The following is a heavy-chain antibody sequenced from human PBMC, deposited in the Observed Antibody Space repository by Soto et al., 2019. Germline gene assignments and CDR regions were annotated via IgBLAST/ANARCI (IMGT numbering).Heavy chain of an antibody. CDR2: IHPSGGGT. CDR1: GYTFNTYY. CDR3: AGAEPIVVVPATLDY. J-gene: IGHJ4*02. D-gene: IGHD2-2*01. Sequence: ASVKVSWKPSGYTFNTYYLHWVRQAPGQALEWMGVIHPSGGGTTYAQKFQDRVTMSTDTSTNTAFMQLDSLRSDDTAVYYCAGAEPIVVVPATLDYWGQGTLVTVSS. V-gene: IGHV1-46*02.